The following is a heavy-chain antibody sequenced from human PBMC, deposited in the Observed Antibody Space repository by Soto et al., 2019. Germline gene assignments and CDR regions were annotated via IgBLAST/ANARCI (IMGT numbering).Heavy chain of an antibody. CDR2: TLYDGSDK. J-gene: IGHJ6*02. D-gene: IGHD3-3*01. V-gene: IGHV3-30*09. Sequence: QVQLVESGGGVVQPGRSLRLSCAASGFTFSSYAMHWVRQAPGKGLEWVAVTLYDGSDKYYADSVKGRFAISRDNSNNTLYLQMNNQRTEDTALYYCARGPITIFGGGHYYGMAVWGQGTTVTVSS. CDR1: GFTFSSYA. CDR3: ARGPITIFGGGHYYGMAV.